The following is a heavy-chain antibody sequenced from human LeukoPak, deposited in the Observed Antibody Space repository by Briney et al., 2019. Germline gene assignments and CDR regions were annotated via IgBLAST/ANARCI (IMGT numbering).Heavy chain of an antibody. Sequence: PSETLSLTCAVYGGSFSGYYWNWIRQPPGKGLEWIGEINHSGSTNYNPSLKSRVSMSVDTSNYHFSLKLSFVTAADTAIYYCARVAQYLVGASSTAFFEYWGQGTLVTVSS. CDR2: INHSGST. J-gene: IGHJ4*02. D-gene: IGHD1-26*01. CDR3: ARVAQYLVGASSTAFFEY. V-gene: IGHV4-34*01. CDR1: GGSFSGYY.